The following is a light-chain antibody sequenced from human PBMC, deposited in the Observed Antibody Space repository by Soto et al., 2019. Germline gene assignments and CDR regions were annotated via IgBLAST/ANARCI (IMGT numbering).Light chain of an antibody. CDR2: GAS. CDR3: QQYNNWPMT. V-gene: IGKV3-15*01. J-gene: IGKJ1*01. Sequence: EIVLTQSPGTLSLSPVERATLSCMASQSVSNNLAWYQQKPGQAPRLLIFGASTRATGIPARFSGGGSGTEFTVTISSLQSEDFAVYYCQQYNNWPMTFGQGTKVDIK. CDR1: QSVSNN.